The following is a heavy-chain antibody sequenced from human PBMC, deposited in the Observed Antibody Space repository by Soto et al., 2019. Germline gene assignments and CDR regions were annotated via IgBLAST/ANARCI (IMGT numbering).Heavy chain of an antibody. D-gene: IGHD3-9*01. J-gene: IGHJ5*02. Sequence: ASVKVSCKASGYTFTVYGVSWGRHAPGQGLERMRRISAYNGNTNYAQKLQGRVTMTTDTSTSTAYMELRSLRSDDTAVYYCARDSDDILTGYQQDWFDPWGQGTLVTVSS. V-gene: IGHV1-18*01. CDR3: ARDSDDILTGYQQDWFDP. CDR2: ISAYNGNT. CDR1: GYTFTVYG.